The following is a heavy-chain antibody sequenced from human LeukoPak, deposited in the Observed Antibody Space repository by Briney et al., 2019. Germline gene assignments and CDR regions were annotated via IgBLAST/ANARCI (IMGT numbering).Heavy chain of an antibody. CDR2: IYYSGST. CDR3: ARYRLMVYALDY. J-gene: IGHJ4*02. Sequence: SETLSLTCTVSGGSISSSSYYWGWIRQPPGKGLEWIGSIYYSGSTYYNPSLKSRVTISVDTSKNQFSLKLSSVTAADTAVYYCARYRLMVYALDYWGQGTLVTVSS. CDR1: GGSISSSSYY. V-gene: IGHV4-39*01. D-gene: IGHD2-8*01.